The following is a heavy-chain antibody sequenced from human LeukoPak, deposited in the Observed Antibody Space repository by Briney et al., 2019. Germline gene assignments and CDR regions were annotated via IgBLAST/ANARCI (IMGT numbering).Heavy chain of an antibody. CDR3: ARSRSGYYEDY. CDR2: IKEDGSEK. J-gene: IGHJ4*02. D-gene: IGHD3-22*01. Sequence: PGGSLRLSCAASGFTFSNYWMSWVRQAPGKGLEWVANIKEDGSEKYYVDSVKGRFTISRENAKNSLSLQVNSLSAEATGVYYCARSRSGYYEDYWGQGTLVTVSS. V-gene: IGHV3-7*01. CDR1: GFTFSNYW.